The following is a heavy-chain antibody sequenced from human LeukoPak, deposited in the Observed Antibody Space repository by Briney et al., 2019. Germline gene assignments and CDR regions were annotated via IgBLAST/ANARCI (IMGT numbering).Heavy chain of an antibody. J-gene: IGHJ3*02. CDR1: GGSISSYY. Sequence: PSETLSLTCTVSGGSISSYYWSWVRQPPGKGLEWIGYIYYSGSTNYNPSLKSRVTISVDTSKNQFSLKLSSVTAADTAVYYCASSPGGTAAFDIWGQGTMVTVSS. CDR2: IYYSGST. D-gene: IGHD1-1*01. V-gene: IGHV4-59*01. CDR3: ASSPGGTAAFDI.